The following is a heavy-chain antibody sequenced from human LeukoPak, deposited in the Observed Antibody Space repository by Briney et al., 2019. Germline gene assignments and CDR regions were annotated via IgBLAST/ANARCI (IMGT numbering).Heavy chain of an antibody. CDR1: GYTLTGYY. CDR2: INPNSGGT. Sequence: ASVKVSCKASGYTLTGYYMHWVRQAPGQGLEWMGWINPNSGGTNYAQKFQGRVTMTRDTSISTAYMELSRLRSDDTAVYYCARDYYYGSGSYYTNAFDIWGQGTMVTVSS. D-gene: IGHD3-10*01. V-gene: IGHV1-2*02. J-gene: IGHJ3*02. CDR3: ARDYYYGSGSYYTNAFDI.